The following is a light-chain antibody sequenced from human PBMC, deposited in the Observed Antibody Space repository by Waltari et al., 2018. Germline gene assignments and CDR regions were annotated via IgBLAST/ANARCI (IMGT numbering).Light chain of an antibody. CDR1: SPNIGADYD. CDR2: GIN. J-gene: IGLJ1*01. V-gene: IGLV1-40*01. CDR3: QSYDSSLSGYV. Sequence: QSVLTQPPSVSGAPGQRVTISCTGSSPNIGADYDVHWYQQLPGTAPKLLIYGINNRPAGVPDRFSGSKSDTSASLAITGLQAEDEADYYCQSYDSSLSGYVFGTGTKVTVL.